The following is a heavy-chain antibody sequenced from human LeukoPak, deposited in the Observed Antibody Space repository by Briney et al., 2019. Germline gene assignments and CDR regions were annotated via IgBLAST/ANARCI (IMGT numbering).Heavy chain of an antibody. J-gene: IGHJ5*02. Sequence: GGSLRLSCAASGFTFSDYYMSWIRQAPGKGLEWVSYISSSGSTIYYADSVKGRFTISRDNAKNSLYLKMNSLRAEDTAVYYCARAGIAAANWFDPWGQGTLVTVSS. CDR3: ARAGIAAANWFDP. V-gene: IGHV3-11*01. CDR2: ISSSGSTI. CDR1: GFTFSDYY. D-gene: IGHD6-13*01.